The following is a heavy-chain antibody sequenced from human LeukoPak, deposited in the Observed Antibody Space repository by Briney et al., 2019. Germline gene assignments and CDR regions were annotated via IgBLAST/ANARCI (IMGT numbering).Heavy chain of an antibody. CDR2: ISYDGSNK. V-gene: IGHV3-30-3*01. J-gene: IGHJ4*02. CDR3: ARDYGVLRFLEWLSSYYFDY. CDR1: GFSFSSYA. D-gene: IGHD3-3*01. Sequence: PGGSLRLSCAASGFSFSSYAMHWVRQAPGKGLVWVAVISYDGSNKYYADSVKGRFTISRDNSKNTLYLQMNSLRAEDTAVYYCARDYGVLRFLEWLSSYYFDYWGQGTLVTVSS.